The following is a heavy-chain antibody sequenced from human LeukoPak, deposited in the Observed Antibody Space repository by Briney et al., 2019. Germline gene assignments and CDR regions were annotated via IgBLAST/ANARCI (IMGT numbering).Heavy chain of an antibody. CDR3: ARDQLWPRAFDI. J-gene: IGHJ3*02. Sequence: PSETLSLTCTVSGGSISSYYWSWIRQPPGKGLEWIGYIYYSGSTNYNPSLKSRVTISVDTSKNQFSLKLSSVTAADTVVYYCARDQLWPRAFDIWGQGTMVTVSS. CDR1: GGSISSYY. CDR2: IYYSGST. D-gene: IGHD5-18*01. V-gene: IGHV4-59*01.